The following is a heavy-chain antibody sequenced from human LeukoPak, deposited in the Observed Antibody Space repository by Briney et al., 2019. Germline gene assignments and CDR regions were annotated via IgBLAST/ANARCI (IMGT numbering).Heavy chain of an antibody. CDR2: IIPIFGTA. J-gene: IGHJ6*02. D-gene: IGHD2-2*02. V-gene: IGHV1-69*13. CDR1: GGTFSSYA. CDR3: ARGLDIVVVPAAILSYYYYGMDV. Sequence: SVKVSCKASGGTFSSYAISWVRQAPGQGLEWMGGIIPIFGTANYARKFQGRVTITADESTSTAYMELSSLRSEDTAVYYCARGLDIVVVPAAILSYYYYGMDVWGQGTTVTVSS.